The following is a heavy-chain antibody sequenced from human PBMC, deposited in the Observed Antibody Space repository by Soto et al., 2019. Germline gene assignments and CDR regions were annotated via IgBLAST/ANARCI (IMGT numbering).Heavy chain of an antibody. Sequence: PGGSLRLSCVASGFTFNKHALAWVRQAPGKGLEWVSAISGSGSSTYDSDSVKGRFTISRDNSNNTLYLQMNSLRAEDTAIYYCARTPGVRTVISAFDHWGQGTPVTVSS. V-gene: IGHV3-23*01. J-gene: IGHJ4*02. CDR2: ISGSGSST. CDR3: ARTPGVRTVISAFDH. CDR1: GFTFNKHA. D-gene: IGHD2-21*01.